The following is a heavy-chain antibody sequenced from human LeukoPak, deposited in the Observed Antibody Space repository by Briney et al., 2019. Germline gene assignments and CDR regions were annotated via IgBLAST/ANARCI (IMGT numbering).Heavy chain of an antibody. D-gene: IGHD1-26*01. CDR3: ARRSGRYHFDY. J-gene: IGHJ4*02. CDR1: GGSISSTGYF. V-gene: IGHV4-39*01. Sequence: SETLSLTCTVSGGSISSTGYFWVWIRQPPGKGLEWIGNIFYSGSTYYNPSLKSRVTISVDTSNNQFSLNLSSVTAADTAVYFCARRSGRYHFDYWGQGTLVTVSS. CDR2: IFYSGST.